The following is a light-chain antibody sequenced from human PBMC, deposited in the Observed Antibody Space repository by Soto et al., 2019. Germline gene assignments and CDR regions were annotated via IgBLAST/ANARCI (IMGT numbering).Light chain of an antibody. CDR3: QQYGSSPRT. CDR2: GAS. CDR1: QSVSSSY. J-gene: IGKJ1*01. V-gene: IGKV3-20*01. Sequence: EIVLTQSPGTLSLSPGERATLSCRASQSVSSSYLAWYQQKPGQAPRLLIYGASSRATGIPDRFSGSGSGKDFTLTISRLEPEDFAVYYCQQYGSSPRTFGQGTKWEIK.